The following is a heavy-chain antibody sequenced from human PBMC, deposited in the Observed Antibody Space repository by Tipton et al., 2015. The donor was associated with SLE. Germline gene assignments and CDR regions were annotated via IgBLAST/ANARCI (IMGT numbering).Heavy chain of an antibody. CDR3: ASGERVRGVSYYYYYMDV. Sequence: TLSLTCSVSGGSISSGGYYWSWIRQHPGKGLEWIGYIYYSGSTYYNPSLKSRVTISVDTSKNQFSLKLSSVTAADTAVYYCASGERVRGVSYYYYYMDVWGKGTTVTVSS. J-gene: IGHJ6*03. D-gene: IGHD3-10*01. CDR1: GGSISSGGYY. V-gene: IGHV4-31*03. CDR2: IYYSGST.